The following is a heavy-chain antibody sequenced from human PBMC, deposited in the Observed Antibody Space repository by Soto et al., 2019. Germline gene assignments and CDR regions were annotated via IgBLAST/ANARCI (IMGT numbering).Heavy chain of an antibody. CDR1: GFTFSSYA. V-gene: IGHV3-23*01. J-gene: IGHJ4*02. CDR2: ISGSGGST. D-gene: IGHD1-26*01. Sequence: EVQLLESGGGLVQPGGSLRLSCAASGFTFSSYAMNWVRQAPGKGLEWVSVISGSGGSTYYADSVKGRFTISRDNSKNTLYRQMNSLRAEDTAVYYCAKRGSGSDYHYWGQGTLVTVSS. CDR3: AKRGSGSDYHY.